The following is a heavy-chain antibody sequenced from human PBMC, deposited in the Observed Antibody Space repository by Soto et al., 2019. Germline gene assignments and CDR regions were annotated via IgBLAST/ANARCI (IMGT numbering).Heavy chain of an antibody. CDR2: ISSSGSTI. J-gene: IGHJ5*02. CDR3: ASPSGITGTLVGNWFDP. Sequence: GGSLRLSCAASGFTFSEYYMTWIRQAPGKGLECVSYISSSGSTIYYADSVRGRFTISRDNAKDSLYLHMTSLRAEDTAVYYCASPSGITGTLVGNWFDPWGQGTLVTVSS. CDR1: GFTFSEYY. D-gene: IGHD1-7*01. V-gene: IGHV3-11*01.